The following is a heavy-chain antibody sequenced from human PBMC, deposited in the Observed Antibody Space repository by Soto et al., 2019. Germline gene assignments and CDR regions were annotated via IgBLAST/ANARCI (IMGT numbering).Heavy chain of an antibody. V-gene: IGHV4-30-4*01. J-gene: IGHJ4*02. Sequence: VSGGSRRCGDYHCSLKKKPPGKGLEWIGYIYYSGSTYYNPSLKSRVTISVDTSKNQFSLKLSSVTAADTAVYYCARVRSSWGYCSSTSCYAIDYWGQGTLVTVSS. CDR2: IYYSGST. CDR3: ARVRSSWGYCSSTSCYAIDY. CDR1: GGSRRCGDYH. D-gene: IGHD2-2*01.